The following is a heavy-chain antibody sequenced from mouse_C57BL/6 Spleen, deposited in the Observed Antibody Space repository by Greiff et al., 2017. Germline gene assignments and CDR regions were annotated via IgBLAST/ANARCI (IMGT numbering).Heavy chain of an antibody. CDR3: ARFWEEAWFAY. CDR2: INPNYGTT. V-gene: IGHV1-39*01. CDR1: GYSFTDYN. J-gene: IGHJ3*01. Sequence: EVKLQESGPELVKPGASVKISCKASGYSFTDYNMNWVKQSNGKSLEWIGVINPNYGTTSYNQKFKGKATLTVDKSSSTAYMQLNSLTSEDSAVYYGARFWEEAWFAYWGQGTLVTVSA. D-gene: IGHD4-1*01.